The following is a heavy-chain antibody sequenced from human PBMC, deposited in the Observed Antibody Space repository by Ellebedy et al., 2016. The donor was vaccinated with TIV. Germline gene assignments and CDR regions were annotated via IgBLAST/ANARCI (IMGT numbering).Heavy chain of an antibody. CDR3: ARRGRYGDYAVHVNSWFDS. CDR1: GFSFRSYW. CDR2: IYQDGSEK. V-gene: IGHV3-7*03. D-gene: IGHD4-17*01. J-gene: IGHJ5*01. Sequence: GESLKISCAASGFSFRSYWMSWVRQAPGKGLEWVANIYQDGSEKYYVDSVAGRFTISRDNAKNELYLQMKSLRVEDTAVYYCARRGRYGDYAVHVNSWFDSWGQGTPVSVSP.